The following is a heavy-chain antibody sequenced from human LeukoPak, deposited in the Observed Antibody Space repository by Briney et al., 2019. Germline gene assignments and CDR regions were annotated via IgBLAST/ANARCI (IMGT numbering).Heavy chain of an antibody. J-gene: IGHJ3*02. Sequence: PGRSLRLSCAASGFTFSSYGMHWVRQPPAKGLEWVVLIWFDGSNKYYADSVKGRFTIYRDNSKNTLYLQMNSLRAEDTAVYYCARDPGYCFNGVCPDDAFDIWGQGTMVTVSS. D-gene: IGHD2-8*01. CDR2: IWFDGSNK. CDR1: GFTFSSYG. V-gene: IGHV3-33*01. CDR3: ARDPGYCFNGVCPDDAFDI.